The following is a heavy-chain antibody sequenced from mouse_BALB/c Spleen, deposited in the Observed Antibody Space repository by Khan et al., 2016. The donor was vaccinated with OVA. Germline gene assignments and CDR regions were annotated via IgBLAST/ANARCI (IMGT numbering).Heavy chain of an antibody. CDR1: GFTFSSYS. D-gene: IGHD4-1*01. J-gene: IGHJ3*01. Sequence: EVELVESGGDLVKPGGSQKLSCAASGFTFSSYSMSWVRQTPDKRLEWVATISSDGDYTYYPDSVKGRFTISRDNTKNTLYLQMSSLKSEDTAMYYCASHLTGSFAYWGQGTLVTVSA. CDR2: ISSDGDYT. CDR3: ASHLTGSFAY. V-gene: IGHV5-6*01.